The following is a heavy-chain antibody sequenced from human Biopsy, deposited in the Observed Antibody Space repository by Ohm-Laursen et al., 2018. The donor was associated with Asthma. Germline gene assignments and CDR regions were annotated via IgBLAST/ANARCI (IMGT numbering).Heavy chain of an antibody. CDR3: ARTFHFWSPYHAEHYQL. J-gene: IGHJ1*01. CDR2: IKHDGSGK. CDR1: GFTFGDYC. V-gene: IGHV3-7*01. Sequence: SLRLSCAASGFTFGDYCMGWVRQAPGQGLEWVANIKHDGSGKNHVDSLKGRFTISRDNAKNLLFLQMNSLRAEDTAVYYCARTFHFWSPYHAEHYQLWGQGTLVTVSS. D-gene: IGHD3-3*01.